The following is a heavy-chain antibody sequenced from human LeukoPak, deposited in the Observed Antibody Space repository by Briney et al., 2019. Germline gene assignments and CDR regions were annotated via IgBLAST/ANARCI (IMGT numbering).Heavy chain of an antibody. CDR1: GFTFSSYG. V-gene: IGHV3-30*18. CDR3: AKRDYFGSVDSYYAMDV. D-gene: IGHD3-10*01. Sequence: GGSLRLSCAASGFTFSSYGMHWVRQAPGKGLEWVAVISYDGSNQYYGDSVKGRFTISRDNSKNTLYLQMNSLGAEDTAVYYCAKRDYFGSVDSYYAMDVWGQGTTVTVSS. CDR2: ISYDGSNQ. J-gene: IGHJ6*02.